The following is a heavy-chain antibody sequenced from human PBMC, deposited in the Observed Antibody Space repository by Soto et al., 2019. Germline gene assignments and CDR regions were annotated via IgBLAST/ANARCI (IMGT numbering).Heavy chain of an antibody. CDR2: ISWNSGSI. D-gene: IGHD4-17*01. V-gene: IGHV3-9*01. Sequence: GGSLRLSCAASGFTFDDYAMHWVRQAPGKGLEWVSGISWNSGSIGYADSVKGRFTISRDNAKNSLYLQMNSLRAEDTALYYCAKDITGSFDGDLRGPTRPRWGYYYYYMDVWGKGTTVTVSS. J-gene: IGHJ6*03. CDR3: AKDITGSFDGDLRGPTRPRWGYYYYYMDV. CDR1: GFTFDDYA.